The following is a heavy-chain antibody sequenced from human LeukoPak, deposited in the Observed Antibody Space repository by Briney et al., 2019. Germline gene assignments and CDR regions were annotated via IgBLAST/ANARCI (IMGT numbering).Heavy chain of an antibody. J-gene: IGHJ1*01. CDR1: GGFISSSSYY. CDR3: ARRRYYDSTGYFD. D-gene: IGHD3-22*01. V-gene: IGHV4-39*02. CDR2: IYYSGRT. Sequence: SETLSLTCTVSGGFISSSSYYWGWIRQPPGKGLEWIGDIYYSGRTYYNPSLRSRVSISLDTSMNHFSLTLSSVTAADTAVYHCARRRYYDSTGYFDWGRGSLVIVSS.